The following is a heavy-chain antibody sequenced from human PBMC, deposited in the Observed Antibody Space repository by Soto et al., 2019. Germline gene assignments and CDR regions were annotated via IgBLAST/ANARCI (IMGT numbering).Heavy chain of an antibody. CDR1: GFTFSTYG. CDR3: AKTTYSGNYYTLGYLDY. D-gene: IGHD1-26*01. Sequence: QVPLVESGGGVVQPGKSLRLSCAASGFTFSTYGMHWVRQAPGKGLEWVAVISYDGSNQYYADSVKGRFTISRDDSRNTLYLQVNRLRAEDTAVYYCAKTTYSGNYYTLGYLDYWGQGTLVTVSS. J-gene: IGHJ4*02. V-gene: IGHV3-30*18. CDR2: ISYDGSNQ.